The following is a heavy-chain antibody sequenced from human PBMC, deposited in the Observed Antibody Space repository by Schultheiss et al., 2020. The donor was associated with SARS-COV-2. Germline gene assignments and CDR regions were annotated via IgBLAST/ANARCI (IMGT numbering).Heavy chain of an antibody. CDR1: GGTFSSYA. J-gene: IGHJ5*02. D-gene: IGHD3-22*01. Sequence: SVKVSCKASGGTFSSYAISWVRQAPGQGLEWMGGIIPIFGTANYAQKFQGRVTITADKSTSTAYMELRSLRSDDTAVYYCARDGEGGYYPDGWFDPWGQGTLVTVSS. V-gene: IGHV1-69*06. CDR3: ARDGEGGYYPDGWFDP. CDR2: IIPIFGTA.